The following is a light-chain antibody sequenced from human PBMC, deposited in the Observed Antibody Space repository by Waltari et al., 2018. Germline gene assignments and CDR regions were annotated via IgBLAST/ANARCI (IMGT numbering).Light chain of an antibody. CDR3: QQYNSFPIT. CDR2: AAS. V-gene: IGKV1-16*02. CDR1: QGISNS. J-gene: IGKJ4*01. Sequence: DIQMNQSPSSLSASVGDRVTITCRANQGISNSLDWFQQKPGKATKSLSYAASSLQSGVPSKFSGIGSGTDFTLTISSLQPEDIATYYCQQYNSFPITFGGGTKVEIK.